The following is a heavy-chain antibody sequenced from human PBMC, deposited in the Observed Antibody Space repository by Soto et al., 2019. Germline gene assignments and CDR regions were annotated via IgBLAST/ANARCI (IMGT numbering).Heavy chain of an antibody. D-gene: IGHD5-12*01. CDR1: GDSVSSNPAS. V-gene: IGHV6-1*01. CDR2: TYFRSKLYN. J-gene: IGHJ5*02. Sequence: VQLQQSGPGLVKPSQTLSLTCAISGDSVSSNPASWNWIRQSPSRGLEWLGRTYFRSKLYNDFAVSVKSRININPDTSNNPFSLQLNSVTPEDTAVYFCAKGDNLGPKTGYAFDPWGQGIMVTVSS. CDR3: AKGDNLGPKTGYAFDP.